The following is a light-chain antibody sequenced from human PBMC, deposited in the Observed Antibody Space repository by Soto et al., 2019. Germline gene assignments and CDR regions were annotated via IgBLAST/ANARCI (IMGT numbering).Light chain of an antibody. Sequence: QSVLTQPASVSGTPGQSITISCTGTNSDVGKYDFVSWYQHYPYKAPKFIIYEVNTRPSGVSHRFSGSKSGSTASLTISGLQAEDEAQYYCCSYTSSETVVFGGGNKRTFL. CDR2: EVN. J-gene: IGLJ3*02. V-gene: IGLV2-23*02. CDR3: CSYTSSETVV. CDR1: NSDVGKYDF.